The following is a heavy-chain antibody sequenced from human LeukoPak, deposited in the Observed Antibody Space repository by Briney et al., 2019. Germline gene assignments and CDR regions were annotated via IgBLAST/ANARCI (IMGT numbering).Heavy chain of an antibody. Sequence: GGSLRLSCAASGFTFSSYAMSWVRQAPGKGLEWVSAISGSGGSTYYADSVKGRFTISRDNSKNTLYLQMNSLRTEDTAVYYCTRVISLWELHDAFDIWGHGTMVTVSS. CDR3: TRVISLWELHDAFDI. J-gene: IGHJ3*02. D-gene: IGHD1-26*01. V-gene: IGHV3-23*01. CDR2: ISGSGGST. CDR1: GFTFSSYA.